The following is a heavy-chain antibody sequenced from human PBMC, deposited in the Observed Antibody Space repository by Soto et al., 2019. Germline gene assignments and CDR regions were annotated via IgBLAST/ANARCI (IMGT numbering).Heavy chain of an antibody. J-gene: IGHJ4*02. Sequence: PGGSLRLSCAASGFTFDDYAMHWVRQAPGKGLEWVSGISWNSGSIGYADSVKGRFTISRDNAKNSLYLQMNSLRAEDTALYYCAKAPFDYWGQGTLVTVSS. CDR1: GFTFDDYA. CDR2: ISWNSGSI. V-gene: IGHV3-9*01. CDR3: AKAPFDY.